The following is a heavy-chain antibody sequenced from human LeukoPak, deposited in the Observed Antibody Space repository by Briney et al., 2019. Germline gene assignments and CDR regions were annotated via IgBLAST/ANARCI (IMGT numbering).Heavy chain of an antibody. V-gene: IGHV3-48*04. J-gene: IGHJ6*03. CDR1: GFTFSSYA. D-gene: IGHD4-17*01. CDR2: ISSSGSTI. Sequence: GGSLRLSCAASGFTFSSYAMSWVRQAPGKGLEWVSYISSSGSTIYYADSVKGRFTISRDNAKNSLYLQMNSLRAEDTAVYYCARARYGDYVRYYYYMDVWGKGTTVTVSS. CDR3: ARARYGDYVRYYYYMDV.